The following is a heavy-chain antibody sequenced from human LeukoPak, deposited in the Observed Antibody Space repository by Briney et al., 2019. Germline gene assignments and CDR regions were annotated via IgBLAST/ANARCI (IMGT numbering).Heavy chain of an antibody. D-gene: IGHD1-26*01. CDR3: ARQSGSHSYYYYGMDV. J-gene: IGHJ6*02. V-gene: IGHV4-39*01. CDR2: IYYSGST. Sequence: PSETLSLTCTVSGGSINSSSYYWGWIRQPPGKGLECIGSIYYSGSTYYNPSLKSRVTISVDTSKNQFSLKLSSVTAADTAVYYCARQSGSHSYYYYGMDVWGQATTVTVSS. CDR1: GGSINSSSYY.